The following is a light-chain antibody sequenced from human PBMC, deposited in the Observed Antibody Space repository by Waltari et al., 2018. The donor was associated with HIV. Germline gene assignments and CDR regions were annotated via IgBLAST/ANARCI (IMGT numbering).Light chain of an antibody. CDR1: QSVLYSSNNKNY. CDR2: WAS. J-gene: IGKJ2*03. Sequence: DSLAVSLGERATINCKSSQSVLYSSNNKNYLAWYQQKPGQPPKLLIYWASTRESGVPDRFSGSGSGTDFTLTISSLQAEDVAVYYCQQYFGTPYSFGQGTKLEI. V-gene: IGKV4-1*01. CDR3: QQYFGTPYS.